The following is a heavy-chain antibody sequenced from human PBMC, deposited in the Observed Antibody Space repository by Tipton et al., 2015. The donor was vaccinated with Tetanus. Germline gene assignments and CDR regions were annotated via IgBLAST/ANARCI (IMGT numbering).Heavy chain of an antibody. CDR3: ARGTDAYKCGNY. D-gene: IGHD5-24*01. Sequence: TLSLTCAVNGGAFSGYYWTWIRQFPGKGLEWIGEINHSGTSNHNPSLKNRATTSVDTSKNHFFLQLSSVTAADTAVYFCARGTDAYKCGNYWGQGTLVTVSS. V-gene: IGHV4-34*04. J-gene: IGHJ4*01. CDR1: GGAFSGYY. CDR2: INHSGTS.